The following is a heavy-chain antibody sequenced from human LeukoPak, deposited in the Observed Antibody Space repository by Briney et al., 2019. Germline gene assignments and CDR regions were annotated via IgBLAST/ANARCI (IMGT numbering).Heavy chain of an antibody. CDR3: AGTTVPDAFDI. J-gene: IGHJ3*02. D-gene: IGHD4-17*01. CDR1: GGSISSSSYY. CDR2: IYYSGST. Sequence: SETLSLTCTVSGGSISSSSYYWGWIRQPPGKGLEWIGSIYYSGSTYYNPSLKSRVTISVDTSKNQFSLKLSSVTAADTAVYYCAGTTVPDAFDIWGQGTMVTVSS. V-gene: IGHV4-39*07.